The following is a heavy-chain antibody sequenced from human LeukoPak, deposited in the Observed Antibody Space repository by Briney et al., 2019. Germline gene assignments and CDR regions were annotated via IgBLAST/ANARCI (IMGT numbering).Heavy chain of an antibody. J-gene: IGHJ4*02. V-gene: IGHV4-31*03. CDR3: ARNVGGRRMSGSYSRFFDY. Sequence: SETLSLTCTVSGGSISSGGYYWSWIRQHPGKGLEWIGFIYYSGSTYYNPSLKSRVTISVDTSKNQFSLKLSSVTAADTAVYYCARNVGGRRMSGSYSRFFDYWGQGTLVTVSS. CDR2: IYYSGST. D-gene: IGHD1-26*01. CDR1: GGSISSGGYY.